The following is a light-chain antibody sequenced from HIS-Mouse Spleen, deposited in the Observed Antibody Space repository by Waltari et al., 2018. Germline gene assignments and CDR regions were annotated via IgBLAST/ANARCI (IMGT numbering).Light chain of an antibody. Sequence: SYELTQPPSVSVSPGQTARLTCSGDALPKNYANWYQQKSGQAPVLVIYEDSKRPSRIPERFSGSSSGTMATLTISGAQVEDEADYYCYSTDSSGNHRVFGGGTKLTVL. V-gene: IGLV3-10*01. J-gene: IGLJ2*01. CDR1: ALPKNY. CDR3: YSTDSSGNHRV. CDR2: EDS.